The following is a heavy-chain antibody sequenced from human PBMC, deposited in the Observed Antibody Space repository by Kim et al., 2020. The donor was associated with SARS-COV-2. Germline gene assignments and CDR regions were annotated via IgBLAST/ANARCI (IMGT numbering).Heavy chain of an antibody. J-gene: IGHJ4*02. CDR3: ARLGASSGTNFDY. V-gene: IGHV4-59*08. Sequence: SNPSPKSRVTISVDTSKNQFSLKLNSVTAADTAVYYCARLGASSGTNFDYWGQGTLVTVSS. D-gene: IGHD6-13*01.